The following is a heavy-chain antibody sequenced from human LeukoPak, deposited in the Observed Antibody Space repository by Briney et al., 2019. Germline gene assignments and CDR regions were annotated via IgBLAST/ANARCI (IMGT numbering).Heavy chain of an antibody. Sequence: GASVKVSCKASGYTFTSYDINRVRQATGQGLEWMGWMNPNSGNTGYAQKFQGRVTITRNTSISTAYMELSSLRSEDTAVYYCARGHYYDSSGGPDAFDIWGQGTMVTVSP. D-gene: IGHD3-22*01. CDR2: MNPNSGNT. CDR3: ARGHYYDSSGGPDAFDI. CDR1: GYTFTSYD. J-gene: IGHJ3*02. V-gene: IGHV1-8*03.